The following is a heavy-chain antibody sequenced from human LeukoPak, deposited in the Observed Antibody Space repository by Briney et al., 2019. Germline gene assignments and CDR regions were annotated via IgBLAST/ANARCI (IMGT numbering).Heavy chain of an antibody. Sequence: SETLSLTCTVSGGSISSYYWSWIRQPPGKGLEWIGYIYYSGSTNYKPSLKSRVTISVDTSKNQFSLKLSSVTAADTAVYYCARSEDYYDSSGYLTPFDCWGQGTLVTVSS. D-gene: IGHD3-22*01. CDR2: IYYSGST. CDR1: GGSISSYY. CDR3: ARSEDYYDSSGYLTPFDC. V-gene: IGHV4-59*01. J-gene: IGHJ4*02.